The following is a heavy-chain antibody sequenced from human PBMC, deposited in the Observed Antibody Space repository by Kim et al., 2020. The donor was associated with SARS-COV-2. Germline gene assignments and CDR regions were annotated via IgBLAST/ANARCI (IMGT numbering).Heavy chain of an antibody. CDR3: ARALSELWFGELSGSDD. D-gene: IGHD3-10*01. Sequence: ASVKVSCKASGYTFTSYGISWVRQAPGQGLEWMGWISAYNGNTNYAQKLQGRVTMTTDTSTSTAYMELRSLRSDDTAVYYCARALSELWFGELSGSDDWGQGTLVTVS. CDR1: GYTFTSYG. J-gene: IGHJ4*02. V-gene: IGHV1-18*01. CDR2: ISAYNGNT.